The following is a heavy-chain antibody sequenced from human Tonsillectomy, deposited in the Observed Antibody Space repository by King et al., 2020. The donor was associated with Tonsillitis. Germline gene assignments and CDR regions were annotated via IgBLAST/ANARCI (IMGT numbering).Heavy chain of an antibody. Sequence: MQLQGSGPGLVKPSETLSLTCTVSGGSISSSSYYWGWIRQPPGKGLEWIGSIYYSGRTYYNPSLKSRVTISVDTSKNQFSLKLSSVTAADTAVYYCARGKDGSGSYGYYYYYGMDVWGQGTTVTVSS. CDR3: ARGKDGSGSYGYYYYYGMDV. CDR2: IYYSGRT. D-gene: IGHD3-10*01. CDR1: GGSISSSSYY. V-gene: IGHV4-39*01. J-gene: IGHJ6*02.